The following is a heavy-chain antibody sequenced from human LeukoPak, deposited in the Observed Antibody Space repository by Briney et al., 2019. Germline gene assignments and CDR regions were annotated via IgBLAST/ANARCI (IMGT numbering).Heavy chain of an antibody. D-gene: IGHD2-15*01. CDR2: IYYSGST. J-gene: IGHJ4*02. Sequence: SQTLSLTCTVSGGSISSRSWYRSWIRQHPGKGLEWIGYIYYSGSTYYNPSLKSRVTISVDTSKNQFSLKLSSVTAADTAVYYCASGLPEICSGDSCYPKPFDYWGQGTLVTVSS. CDR1: GGSISSRSWY. V-gene: IGHV4-31*03. CDR3: ASGLPEICSGDSCYPKPFDY.